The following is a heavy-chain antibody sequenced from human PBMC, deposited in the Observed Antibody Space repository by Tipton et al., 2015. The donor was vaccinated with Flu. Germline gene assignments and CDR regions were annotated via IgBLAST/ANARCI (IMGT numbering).Heavy chain of an antibody. CDR3: TREGYDFWSGAIDY. V-gene: IGHV3-49*04. Sequence: RSLRLSCTASGFTFGDYAMSWVRQAPGKGLEWVGFIRSKAYGGTTEYAASVKGRFTISRDDSKSIAYLQMNSLKTEDTAVYYCTREGYDFWSGAIDYWGQGTLVTVSS. D-gene: IGHD3-3*01. CDR2: IRSKAYGGTT. CDR1: GFTFGDYA. J-gene: IGHJ4*02.